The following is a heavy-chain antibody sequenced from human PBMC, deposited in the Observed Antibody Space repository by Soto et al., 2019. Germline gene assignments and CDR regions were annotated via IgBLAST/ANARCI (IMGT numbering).Heavy chain of an antibody. CDR3: ARGYSYGPNTFDI. V-gene: IGHV4-59*01. D-gene: IGHD5-18*01. J-gene: IGHJ3*02. CDR2: IYYSGST. CDR1: GGSISSYY. Sequence: QVQLQESGPGLVKPSETLSLTCTVSGGSISSYYWSWIRQPPGKGLEWIGYIYYSGSTNYNPSLKSRVTISVDTSKNQFSLKLSSVTAADTAVYYCARGYSYGPNTFDIWGQGTMVTVSS.